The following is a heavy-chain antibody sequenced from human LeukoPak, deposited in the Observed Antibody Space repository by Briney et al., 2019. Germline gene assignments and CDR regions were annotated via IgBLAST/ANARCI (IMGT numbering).Heavy chain of an antibody. CDR3: AREYYYDSSGYRWYFDL. D-gene: IGHD3-22*01. Sequence: PSETLSLTCTVSGYSISSGYYWGWIRQPPGKGLEWIGSIYHSGSTYYNPSLKSRVTISVDTSKNQFSLKLSSVTAADTAVYYCAREYYYDSSGYRWYFDLWGRGTLVTVSS. CDR1: GYSISSGYY. J-gene: IGHJ2*01. CDR2: IYHSGST. V-gene: IGHV4-38-2*02.